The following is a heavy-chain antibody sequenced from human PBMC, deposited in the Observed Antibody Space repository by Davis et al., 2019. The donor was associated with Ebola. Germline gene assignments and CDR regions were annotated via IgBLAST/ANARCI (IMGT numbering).Heavy chain of an antibody. CDR3: ARAPRRTEDLVHAMDV. J-gene: IGHJ6*02. CDR1: GYTFTNYY. V-gene: IGHV1-46*01. CDR2: INPNDGRT. D-gene: IGHD3/OR15-3a*01. Sequence: ASVKVSCKASGYTFTNYYMHWVRQAPGQGLEWMGMINPNDGRTIYAQKFQGRVTVTRDTSTRTAYMELRGLRSDDTAVYYCARAPRRTEDLVHAMDVWGQGTTVTVSS.